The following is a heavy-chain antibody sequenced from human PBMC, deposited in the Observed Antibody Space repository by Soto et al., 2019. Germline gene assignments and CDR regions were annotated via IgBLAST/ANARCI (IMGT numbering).Heavy chain of an antibody. V-gene: IGHV1-69*06. J-gene: IGHJ6*02. CDR1: GGTFSSYA. CDR2: ITPIFCTA. Sequence: SVKVSCKASGGTFSSYAISWVRQAPGQGLEWMGGITPIFCTANYAQKFQGRVTITADKSTSTAYMELSSLRSEDTAVYYCARVRAGYCSSTSCYMRVPYYYYGMDVWGQGTTVTVSS. D-gene: IGHD2-2*03. CDR3: ARVRAGYCSSTSCYMRVPYYYYGMDV.